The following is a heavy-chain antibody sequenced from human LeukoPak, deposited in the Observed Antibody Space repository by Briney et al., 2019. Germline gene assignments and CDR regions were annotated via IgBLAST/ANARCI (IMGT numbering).Heavy chain of an antibody. CDR3: ARYSSSWPPRGNYYYYMDV. CDR2: IYYSGST. CDR1: GGSISSYY. V-gene: IGHV4-59*01. D-gene: IGHD6-13*01. Sequence: SETLSLTCTVSGGSISSYYWSWIRQPPGKGLEWIGYIYYSGSTNYNPSLKSRVTISVDTSKNQFSLKLSSVTAADTAVYYCARYSSSWPPRGNYYYYMDVWGKGTTVTVSS. J-gene: IGHJ6*03.